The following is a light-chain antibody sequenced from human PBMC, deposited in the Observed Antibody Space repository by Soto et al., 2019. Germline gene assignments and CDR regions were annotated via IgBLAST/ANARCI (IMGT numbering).Light chain of an antibody. Sequence: QSVLTQPASVSGSPGQSITISCTGTSSDVGGYNYVSWYQQHPGIAPKLLIYGVTNRPSGVSTRFSGPKSGNTASLTISGLQAEDEADYHCSSYTSASTLLYLFGTGTKVTVL. CDR2: GVT. CDR3: SSYTSASTLLYL. J-gene: IGLJ1*01. V-gene: IGLV2-14*01. CDR1: SSDVGGYNY.